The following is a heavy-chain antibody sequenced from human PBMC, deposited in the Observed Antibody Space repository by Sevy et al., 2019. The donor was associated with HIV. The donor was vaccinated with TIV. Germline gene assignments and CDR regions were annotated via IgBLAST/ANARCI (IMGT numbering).Heavy chain of an antibody. CDR2: ISSSSSYI. CDR1: GFTFSSYS. V-gene: IGHV3-21*01. Sequence: GGSLRLSCAASGFTFSSYSMNWVRQAPGKGLEWVSSISSSSSYIYYADSGKGRLTISRDNAKNSLYLQMNSLRAEDTAVYYCARLDSSGWYEGAFDIWGQGTMVTVSS. D-gene: IGHD6-19*01. CDR3: ARLDSSGWYEGAFDI. J-gene: IGHJ3*02.